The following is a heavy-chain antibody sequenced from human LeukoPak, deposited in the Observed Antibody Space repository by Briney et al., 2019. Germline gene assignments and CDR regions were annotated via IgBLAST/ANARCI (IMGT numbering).Heavy chain of an antibody. CDR1: GGSFSDYY. Sequence: SETLSLTCAVYGGSFSDYYWSWIRQPAGKGLEWIGRISSSGSTNYNPSLKSRVTILVDTSKNQFSLKLSSVTAADTAVYFCARGPYSYDSSGAFDIWGQGTMVTVSS. CDR3: ARGPYSYDSSGAFDI. D-gene: IGHD3-22*01. CDR2: ISSSGST. V-gene: IGHV4-59*10. J-gene: IGHJ3*02.